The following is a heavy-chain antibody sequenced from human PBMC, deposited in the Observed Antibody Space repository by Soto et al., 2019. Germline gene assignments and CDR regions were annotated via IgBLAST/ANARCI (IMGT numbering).Heavy chain of an antibody. J-gene: IGHJ5*02. Sequence: ASVKVSCKASGYTFTSYAMHWVRQAPGQRLEWMGWINAGNGNTKYSQKLQGRVTITTDTSTSTAYMELSSLRSEDTAVYYCARVKGSGYHNWFDHWGQGTLVTVSS. CDR2: INAGNGNT. CDR3: ARVKGSGYHNWFDH. CDR1: GYTFTSYA. D-gene: IGHD3-22*01. V-gene: IGHV1-3*01.